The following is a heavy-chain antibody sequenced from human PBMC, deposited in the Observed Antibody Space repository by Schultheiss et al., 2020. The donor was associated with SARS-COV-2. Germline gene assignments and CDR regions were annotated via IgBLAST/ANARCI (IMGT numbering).Heavy chain of an antibody. J-gene: IGHJ6*03. D-gene: IGHD1-1*01. CDR2: MNPNSGNT. Sequence: ASVKVSCKASGYTFTSYDINWVRQATGQGLEWMGWMNPNSGNTGYAQKFQGRVTMTEDTSTDTAYLELRRLKSDDTAVYYCARDGAGTWAFYFYYMDVWGQGTTVTVSS. CDR1: GYTFTSYD. V-gene: IGHV1-8*01. CDR3: ARDGAGTWAFYFYYMDV.